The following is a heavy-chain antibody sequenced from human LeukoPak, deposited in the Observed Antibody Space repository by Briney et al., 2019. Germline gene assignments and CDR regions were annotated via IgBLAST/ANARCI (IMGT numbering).Heavy chain of an antibody. J-gene: IGHJ5*02. Sequence: SETLSLTCAVYGGSFSGYYWSWIRQPPGKGLEWIGEINHSGSTNYNPSLKSRVTISVDTSKNQFSLKLSTVTAADTAVYYCARCPRAGYLNWFDPWGQGTLVTVSS. CDR2: INHSGST. CDR1: GGSFSGYY. V-gene: IGHV4-34*01. CDR3: ARCPRAGYLNWFDP. D-gene: IGHD3-9*01.